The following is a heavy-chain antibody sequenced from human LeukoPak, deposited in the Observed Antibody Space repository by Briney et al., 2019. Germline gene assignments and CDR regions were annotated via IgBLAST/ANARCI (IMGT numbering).Heavy chain of an antibody. D-gene: IGHD3-10*01. CDR2: ISAYNGNT. Sequence: ASVNVSCKASVYTFTSYGISWVRQAPGQGLEWMGWISAYNGNTNYAQKLQGRVTMTTDTSTSTAYMELRSLRSDDTAVYYCARFLLWFGYYDYWGQGTLVTVSS. CDR1: VYTFTSYG. J-gene: IGHJ4*02. CDR3: ARFLLWFGYYDY. V-gene: IGHV1-18*01.